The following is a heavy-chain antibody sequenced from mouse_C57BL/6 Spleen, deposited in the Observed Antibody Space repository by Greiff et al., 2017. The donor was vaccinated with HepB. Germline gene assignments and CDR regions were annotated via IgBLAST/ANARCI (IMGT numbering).Heavy chain of an antibody. CDR3: ASLLLRYYFDY. D-gene: IGHD2-4*01. CDR2: ISYDGSN. CDR1: GYSITSGYY. J-gene: IGHJ2*01. Sequence: DVKLVESGPGLVKPSQSLSLTCSVTGYSITSGYYWNWIRQFPGNKLEWMGYISYDGSNNYNPSLKNRISITRDTSKNQFFLKLNSVTTEDTATYYCASLLLRYYFDYWGQGTTLTVSS. V-gene: IGHV3-6*01.